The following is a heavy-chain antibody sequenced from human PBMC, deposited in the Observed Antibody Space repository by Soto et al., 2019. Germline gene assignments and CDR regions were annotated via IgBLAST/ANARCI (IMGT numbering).Heavy chain of an antibody. Sequence: QVQLVQSGAEVKKPGSSVKVSCKASGGTFSSYAISWVRQAPGQGLEWMGGIIPIFGTANYAQKFQGRVTITADESTSTAYMELSSLRSEDTAVYYCARGEGDIVLVPAAVRGWFDPWGQGTLVTVSS. CDR1: GGTFSSYA. CDR2: IIPIFGTA. V-gene: IGHV1-69*12. D-gene: IGHD2-2*01. CDR3: ARGEGDIVLVPAAVRGWFDP. J-gene: IGHJ5*02.